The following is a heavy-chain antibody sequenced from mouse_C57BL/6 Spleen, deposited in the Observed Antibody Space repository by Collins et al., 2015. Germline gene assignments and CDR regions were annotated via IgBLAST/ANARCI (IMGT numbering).Heavy chain of an antibody. Sequence: GWIGQIYPGDGDTNYNGKFKDKATLTADKSSSTAYMQLSSLTSEDSAVYFCSRGMVWGQGTLVTVSA. CDR3: SRGMV. V-gene: IGHV1-80*01. J-gene: IGHJ3*01. CDR2: IYPGDGDT. D-gene: IGHD1-1*02.